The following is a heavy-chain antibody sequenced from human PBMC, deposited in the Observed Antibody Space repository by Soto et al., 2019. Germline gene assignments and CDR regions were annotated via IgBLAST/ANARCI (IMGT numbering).Heavy chain of an antibody. J-gene: IGHJ4*02. Sequence: QVQLVESGGGVVQPGRSLRLSCAASGFTFSSYAMHWVRQAPGKGLEWVAVISYDGSNKYYADSVKGRFTISRDNSKNTLYLQMNSLRAEDPAVYYCARGTAFDYWGQGTLVTVSS. CDR2: ISYDGSNK. V-gene: IGHV3-30-3*01. D-gene: IGHD5-18*01. CDR3: ARGTAFDY. CDR1: GFTFSSYA.